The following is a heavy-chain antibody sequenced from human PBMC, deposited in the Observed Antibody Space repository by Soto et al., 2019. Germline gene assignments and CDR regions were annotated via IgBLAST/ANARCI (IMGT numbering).Heavy chain of an antibody. V-gene: IGHV6-1*01. J-gene: IGHJ4*02. Sequence: SQTLSLTCAISGDSVSSTSTAWSWIRQSPSRGLEWLGSTYYRSKWYSDYSVSVKSRITINPDTSKSQFSLQLNSVTPEDTAVYYCARGSYYSGWVWGQGTLVTVSS. CDR3: ARGSYYSGWV. CDR2: TYYRSKWYS. D-gene: IGHD6-19*01. CDR1: GDSVSSTSTA.